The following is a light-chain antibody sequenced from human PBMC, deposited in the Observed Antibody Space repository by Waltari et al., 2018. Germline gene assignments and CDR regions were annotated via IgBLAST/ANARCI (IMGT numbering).Light chain of an antibody. CDR1: QNIDTR. CDR3: QQYLQWPPAIT. CDR2: GAS. Sequence: ILLTQSPATLSVSPGERATLSCRPSQNIDTRLAWYQHKPGQAPRLLLYGASPRAAGIPARFSGSGFGTDVILTINSLQSEDFAVYYCQQYLQWPPAITFGPGTRLDFK. V-gene: IGKV3-15*01. J-gene: IGKJ5*01.